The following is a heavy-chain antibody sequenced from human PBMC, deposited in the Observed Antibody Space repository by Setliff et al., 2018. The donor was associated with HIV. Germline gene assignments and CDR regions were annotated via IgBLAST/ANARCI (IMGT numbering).Heavy chain of an antibody. CDR3: AREGITGTTLHPY. Sequence: PGGSLRLSCAASGFAFSSHQMSWVRQAPGKGLEWVAKIRQDGTDKYYVDSVKGRFTISRDNAKNSLYLQMNSLRAEDTAVYYCAREGITGTTLHPYWGQGTLVTVSS. J-gene: IGHJ4*02. D-gene: IGHD1-7*01. V-gene: IGHV3-7*01. CDR2: IRQDGTDK. CDR1: GFAFSSHQ.